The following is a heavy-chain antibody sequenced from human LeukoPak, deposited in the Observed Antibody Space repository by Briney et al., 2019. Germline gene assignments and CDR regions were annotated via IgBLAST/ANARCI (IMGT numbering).Heavy chain of an antibody. CDR3: ARLRHDILTGTADY. CDR2: INHSGST. Sequence: SETLSLTCAVDGGSFSGYYWSWVRQPAGKGLEWMGEINHSGSTNYNPSLRSRVTISVDTSKNQFSLKLSSVTAADTAVYYCARLRHDILTGTADYWGQGTLVTVSS. CDR1: GGSFSGYY. V-gene: IGHV4-34*01. D-gene: IGHD3-9*01. J-gene: IGHJ4*02.